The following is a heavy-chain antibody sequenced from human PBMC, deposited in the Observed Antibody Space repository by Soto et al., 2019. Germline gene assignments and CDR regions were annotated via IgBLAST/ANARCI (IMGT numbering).Heavy chain of an antibody. CDR1: GFTFSSYG. D-gene: IGHD3-3*01. Sequence: GGSLRLSCAASGFTFSSYGMHWVRQALGKGLEWVAVISYDGSNKYYADSVKGRFTISRDNSKNTLYLQMNSLRAEDTAVYYCAKDRRSSITIFGVVIMEYYGMDVWGQGTTVTVSS. V-gene: IGHV3-30*18. CDR3: AKDRRSSITIFGVVIMEYYGMDV. CDR2: ISYDGSNK. J-gene: IGHJ6*02.